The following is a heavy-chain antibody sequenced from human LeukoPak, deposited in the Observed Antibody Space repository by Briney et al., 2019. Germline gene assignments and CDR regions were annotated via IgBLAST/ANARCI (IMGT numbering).Heavy chain of an antibody. V-gene: IGHV1-3*01. CDR1: GYTFTSYA. Sequence: ASVKVSCKASGYTFTSYAMHWVRQAPGQRLEWMGWINAGNGNTKYSQKFQGRVTITADKSTSTAYMELSSLRSEDTAVYYCARDKVVTAYNWFDPWGQGTLVTVSS. D-gene: IGHD2-21*02. CDR3: ARDKVVTAYNWFDP. J-gene: IGHJ5*02. CDR2: INAGNGNT.